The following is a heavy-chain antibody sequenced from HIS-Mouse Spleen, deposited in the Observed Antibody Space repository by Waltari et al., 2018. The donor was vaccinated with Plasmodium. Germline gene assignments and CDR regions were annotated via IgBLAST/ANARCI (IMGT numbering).Heavy chain of an antibody. CDR1: GGSFSGYY. D-gene: IGHD3-10*01. CDR2: INHSGST. Sequence: QVQLQQWGAGLLKPSETLSLTCAVYGGSFSGYYWSWIRQPPGKGLEWIGEINHSGSTNSNPSLKGRVTIAVDTSKNQFSLKLSSVTAADTAVYYCARGLRGHYWYFDLWGRGTLVTVSS. J-gene: IGHJ2*01. V-gene: IGHV4-34*01. CDR3: ARGLRGHYWYFDL.